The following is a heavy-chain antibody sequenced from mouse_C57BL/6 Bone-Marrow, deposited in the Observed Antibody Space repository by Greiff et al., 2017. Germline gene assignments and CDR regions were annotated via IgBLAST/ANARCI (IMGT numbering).Heavy chain of an antibody. Sequence: EVQLQQSGPVLVKPGASVKMSCKASGYTFTDYYMNWVKQSHGKSLEWIGVINPYNGGTSYNQKFKGKATLTVDKSSSTAYMELNSLTSEDYAVYYCARNPPFYYGSAWFAYWGQGTLVTVSA. J-gene: IGHJ3*01. V-gene: IGHV1-19*01. D-gene: IGHD1-1*01. CDR3: ARNPPFYYGSAWFAY. CDR2: INPYNGGT. CDR1: GYTFTDYY.